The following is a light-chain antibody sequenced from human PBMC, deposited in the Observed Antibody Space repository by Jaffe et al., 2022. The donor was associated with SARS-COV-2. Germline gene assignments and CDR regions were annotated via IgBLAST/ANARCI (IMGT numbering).Light chain of an antibody. J-gene: IGLJ1*01. CDR1: SSNIGSKP. CDR3: AAWDDSLNGYV. CDR2: GNN. V-gene: IGLV1-44*01. Sequence: QSVLTQPPSASGTPGQGITISCSGSSSNIGSKPVSWYQQFPGTAPKLLIYGNNQRPSGVPDRFSGSKSGTSASLAISGLQSEDEADYYCAAWDDSLNGYVFGTATKVTVL.